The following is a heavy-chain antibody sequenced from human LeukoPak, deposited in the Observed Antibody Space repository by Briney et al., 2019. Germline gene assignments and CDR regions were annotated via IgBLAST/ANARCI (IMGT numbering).Heavy chain of an antibody. Sequence: ASVKVSCKASGGTFSSYAISWVRRAPGQGLEWMGRIIPILGIANYAQKFQGRVTITADKSTSTAYMELSSLRSEDTAVYYCARDGTAAAAGYWGQGTLVTVSS. CDR1: GGTFSSYA. CDR2: IIPILGIA. D-gene: IGHD6-13*01. V-gene: IGHV1-69*04. J-gene: IGHJ4*02. CDR3: ARDGTAAAAGY.